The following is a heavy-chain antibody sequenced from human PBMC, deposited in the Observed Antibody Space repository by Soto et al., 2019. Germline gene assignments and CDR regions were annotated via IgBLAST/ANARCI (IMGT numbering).Heavy chain of an antibody. J-gene: IGHJ4*02. Sequence: VQLQEAGPGLVKPSQTLSLTCTVSSGSISSGGYYWSWIRQHPGKGLEWIGYIYYSGSTYYNPSLKSRVTISVDTSKIQFSLKLSSVTAADTAVYYCASSFQAIDPPRNGLDYWGQGTLVTVSS. CDR1: SGSISSGGYY. CDR3: ASSFQAIDPPRNGLDY. V-gene: IGHV4-31*03. CDR2: IYYSGST. D-gene: IGHD2-8*01.